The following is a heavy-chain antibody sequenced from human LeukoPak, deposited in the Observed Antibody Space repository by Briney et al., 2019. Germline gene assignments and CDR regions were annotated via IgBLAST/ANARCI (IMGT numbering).Heavy chain of an antibody. J-gene: IGHJ4*02. V-gene: IGHV3-23*01. D-gene: IGHD3-3*01. CDR1: GFTFSSYA. CDR3: PRYDFWSDKPDY. Sequence: GGSLRLSCAASGFTFSSYAMSWVRQAPGKGLEWVSAISGSGGSTYYADSVKGRFTISRDNSKNTLYLQMNSLRAEDTAVYYCPRYDFWSDKPDYWGQGTLVTVSS. CDR2: ISGSGGST.